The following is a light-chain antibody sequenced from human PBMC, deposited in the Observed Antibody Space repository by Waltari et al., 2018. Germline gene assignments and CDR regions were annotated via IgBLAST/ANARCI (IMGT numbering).Light chain of an antibody. CDR2: DVS. J-gene: IGLJ1*01. Sequence: QSALTQPASVSGSPGQSITIPCTGTSSDVGGYNYVSWYQQHPGKAPKLTIYDVSNRPAGVSSRFSCSKSGNTASLTISGLQAEDEADYYCSSYTSSSTLVFGTGTKVTVL. CDR3: SSYTSSSTLV. V-gene: IGLV2-14*01. CDR1: SSDVGGYNY.